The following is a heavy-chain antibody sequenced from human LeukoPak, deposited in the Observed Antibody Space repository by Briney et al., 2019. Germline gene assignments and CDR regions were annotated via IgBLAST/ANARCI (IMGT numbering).Heavy chain of an antibody. Sequence: SETLSLTCTVSGGSISSSSYYWGWIRQPPGKGLEWIGSIYYSGSTYYNPSLKSRVTISVDTSKNQFSLKPSSVTAADTAVYYCARERSYCGGDCYAVDYWGQGTLVTVSP. CDR3: ARERSYCGGDCYAVDY. CDR2: IYYSGST. J-gene: IGHJ4*02. CDR1: GGSISSSSYY. V-gene: IGHV4-39*07. D-gene: IGHD2-21*02.